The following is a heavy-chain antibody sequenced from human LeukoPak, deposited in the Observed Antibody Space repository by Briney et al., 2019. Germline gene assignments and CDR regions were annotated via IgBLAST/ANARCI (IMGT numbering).Heavy chain of an antibody. V-gene: IGHV3-30*18. Sequence: GRSLRLSCAASGFTFSSYGMHWVRQAPGKGLEWVAVISYDGSNKYYADSVKGRFTISRGNSKNTLYLQMNSLRAEDTAVYYCAKDRMIARKPDYWGQGTLVTVSS. J-gene: IGHJ4*02. CDR2: ISYDGSNK. D-gene: IGHD3-22*01. CDR1: GFTFSSYG. CDR3: AKDRMIARKPDY.